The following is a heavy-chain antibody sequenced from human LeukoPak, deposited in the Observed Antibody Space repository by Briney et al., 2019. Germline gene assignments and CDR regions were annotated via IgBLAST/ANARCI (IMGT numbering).Heavy chain of an antibody. D-gene: IGHD3-10*01. J-gene: IGHJ4*02. Sequence: ASVKVSCKASGYTFTGYYMHWVRQAPGQGLEWMGRINPNSGGTNYAQKFQGRVTMTRDTSISTAYMELSRLRSDDTAVYYCARNTMVRGVIMGYWGQGTLVTVSS. CDR1: GYTFTGYY. V-gene: IGHV1-2*06. CDR3: ARNTMVRGVIMGY. CDR2: INPNSGGT.